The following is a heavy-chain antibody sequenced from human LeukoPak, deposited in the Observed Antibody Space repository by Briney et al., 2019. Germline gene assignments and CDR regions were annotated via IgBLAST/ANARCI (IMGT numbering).Heavy chain of an antibody. J-gene: IGHJ6*04. V-gene: IGHV4-34*01. Sequence: PSETLSLTCAVYGGSFSGYYWSWIRQPPGKGLEWIGEINHSGSTNYNPSLKSRVTISVDTSKNQFSLKLSSVTAADTAVYYCNFWSGYYAVKDVWGKGTTVSVPS. D-gene: IGHD3-3*01. CDR3: NFWSGYYAVKDV. CDR2: INHSGST. CDR1: GGSFSGYY.